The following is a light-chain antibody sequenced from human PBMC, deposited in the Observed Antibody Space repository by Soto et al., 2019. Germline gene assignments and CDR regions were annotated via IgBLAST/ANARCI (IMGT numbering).Light chain of an antibody. V-gene: IGLV2-14*01. J-gene: IGLJ2*01. Sequence: QSVLTQPASVSGSPGQSINISCTGTNNDTGNYKYVSWYQQHPGKAPKLLIYEISNRPSGISNRFSGSKSGNTASLTISGLQVEDEAHDHCSSYTTSSTVIFGGGTKLT. CDR2: EIS. CDR3: SSYTTSSTVI. CDR1: NNDTGNYKY.